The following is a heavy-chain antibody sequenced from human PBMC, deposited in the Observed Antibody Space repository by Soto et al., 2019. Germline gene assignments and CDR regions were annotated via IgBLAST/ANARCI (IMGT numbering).Heavy chain of an antibody. CDR3: AKSRDRDYSAAFDI. CDR2: ISWNSGSI. CDR1: GFTFDDYA. D-gene: IGHD2-15*01. V-gene: IGHV3-9*01. J-gene: IGHJ3*02. Sequence: GGSLRLSCAASGFTFDDYAMHWVRQAPGKGLERVSGISWNSGSIGYADSVKGRFTISRDNAKNSLYLQMNSLRAEDTALYYCAKSRDRDYSAAFDIWGQGTMVTVSS.